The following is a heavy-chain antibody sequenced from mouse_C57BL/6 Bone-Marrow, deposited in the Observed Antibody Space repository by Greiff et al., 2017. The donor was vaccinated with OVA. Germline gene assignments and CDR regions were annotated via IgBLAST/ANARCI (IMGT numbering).Heavy chain of an antibody. V-gene: IGHV1-78*01. CDR1: GYTFTDHT. CDR2: IYPRDGST. D-gene: IGHD1-1*01. CDR3: ARGDYYGSSPGYFDY. Sequence: LVESDAELVKPGASVKISCKVSGYTFTDHTIHWMKQRPEQGLEWIGYIYPRDGSTKYNEKFKGKATLTADKSSSTAYMQLNSLTSEDSAVYFCARGDYYGSSPGYFDYWGQGTTLTVSS. J-gene: IGHJ2*01.